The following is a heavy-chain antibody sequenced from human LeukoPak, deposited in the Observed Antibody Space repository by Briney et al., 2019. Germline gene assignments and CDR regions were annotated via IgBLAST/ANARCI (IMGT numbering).Heavy chain of an antibody. CDR1: GFTFSSYW. CDR2: IRQDGSQK. J-gene: IGHJ3*02. D-gene: IGHD3-22*01. Sequence: GGSLRLSRAASGFTFSSYWMSWVRQAPGKGLEWVATIRQDGSQKYYVDSVKGRFTISRDNAKNSLYLQMNSLRAEDTAVYYCARGRYYDSSGYYYGAFDIWGQGTMVTVSS. V-gene: IGHV3-7*01. CDR3: ARGRYYDSSGYYYGAFDI.